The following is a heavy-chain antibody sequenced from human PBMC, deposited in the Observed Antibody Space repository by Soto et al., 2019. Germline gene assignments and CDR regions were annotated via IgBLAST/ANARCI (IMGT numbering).Heavy chain of an antibody. CDR2: IYTSVSI. J-gene: IGHJ6*02. Sequence: SETLSLTCRVSGADINTYSWTWIRQPAGEGLEWIGRIYTSVSINYNPSLKGGVTLSVDTSTNQVSLMLASVTAADTAIYYCARDREAGYNFYYGMDVWGQGTTVTVSS. V-gene: IGHV4-4*07. D-gene: IGHD6-19*01. CDR3: ARDREAGYNFYYGMDV. CDR1: GADINTYS.